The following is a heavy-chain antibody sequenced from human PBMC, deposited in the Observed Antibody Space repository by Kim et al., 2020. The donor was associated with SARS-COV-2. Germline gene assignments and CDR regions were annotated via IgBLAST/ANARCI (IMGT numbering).Heavy chain of an antibody. V-gene: IGHV3-53*01. Sequence: SVKGRFTISRDNSKNTLYLQMNSLRAEDTAVYYCARDQINYGSGTNYFDYWGQGTLVTVSS. J-gene: IGHJ4*02. D-gene: IGHD3-10*01. CDR3: ARDQINYGSGTNYFDY.